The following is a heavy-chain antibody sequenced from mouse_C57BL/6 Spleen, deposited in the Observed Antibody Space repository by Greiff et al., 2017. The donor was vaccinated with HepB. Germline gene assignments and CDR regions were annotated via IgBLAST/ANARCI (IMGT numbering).Heavy chain of an antibody. CDR3: AGEDSSGYVRPPFAY. J-gene: IGHJ3*01. CDR2: INPSSGYT. D-gene: IGHD3-2*02. V-gene: IGHV1-7*01. CDR1: GYTFTSYW. Sequence: QVQLQQSGAELAKPGASVKLSCKASGYTFTSYWMHWVKQRPGQGLEWIGYINPSSGYTKYNQKFKDKATLTADKSSSTAYMQLSSLTYEDSAVYYCAGEDSSGYVRPPFAYWGQGTLVTVSA.